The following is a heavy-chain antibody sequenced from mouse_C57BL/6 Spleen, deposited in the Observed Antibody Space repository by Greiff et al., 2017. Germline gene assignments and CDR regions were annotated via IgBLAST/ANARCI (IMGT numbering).Heavy chain of an antibody. CDR3: ARWGSNYYGSDAMDY. V-gene: IGHV1-69*01. CDR1: GYTFTSYW. D-gene: IGHD1-1*01. CDR2: IDPSDSYT. J-gene: IGHJ4*01. Sequence: VQLQQPGAELVMPGASVKLSCKASGYTFTSYWMHWVKQRPGQGLEWIGEIDPSDSYTNYNQKFKGKSTLTVDKSSSTAYMQLRSLTSEDSAVXYCARWGSNYYGSDAMDYWGQGTSVTVSS.